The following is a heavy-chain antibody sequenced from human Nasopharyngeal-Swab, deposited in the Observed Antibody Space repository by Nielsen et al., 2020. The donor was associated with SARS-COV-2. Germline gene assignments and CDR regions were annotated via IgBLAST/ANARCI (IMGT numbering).Heavy chain of an antibody. J-gene: IGHJ4*02. CDR2: ITGTSDSI. CDR3: ARERGGGYGDY. CDR1: GFTFSPYT. Sequence: GESLKISCAASGFTFSPYTMTWVRQAPGKGLEWLSYITGTSDSIRYADSVKGRFTISRDNAKNSLFLQMNGLTAEDTAVYYGARERGGGYGDYWGQGTLVTVSS. V-gene: IGHV3-48*04. D-gene: IGHD5-12*01.